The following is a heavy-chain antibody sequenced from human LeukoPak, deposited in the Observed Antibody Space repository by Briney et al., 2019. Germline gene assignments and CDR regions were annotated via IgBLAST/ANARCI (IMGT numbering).Heavy chain of an antibody. D-gene: IGHD5-24*01. CDR1: GFTFSYYA. V-gene: IGHV4-34*01. CDR2: INRSGST. J-gene: IGHJ4*02. Sequence: AGGSLRLSCAASGFTFSYYAMKWVRQAPGKGLEWIGEINRSGSTNYNPSLKSRVTISVDTSKNQFSLKLSSVTAADTAVYYCARRTWSRRVDYWGQGTLVTVSS. CDR3: ARRTWSRRVDY.